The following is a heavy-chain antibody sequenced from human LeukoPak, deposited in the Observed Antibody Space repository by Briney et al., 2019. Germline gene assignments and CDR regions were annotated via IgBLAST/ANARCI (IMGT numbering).Heavy chain of an antibody. CDR3: AKNGDRGAYCTGGTCYPYFYYYMDV. V-gene: IGHV3-23*01. CDR2: ISSTGGTT. J-gene: IGHJ6*03. CDR1: GGSISSGTYY. Sequence: ETLSLTCTVSGGSISSGTYYWGWVRQPPGKGLEWVSSISSTGGTTYYADSVKGRFTISRDNSKNTLYLQMNSLRAEDTAIYYCAKNGDRGAYCTGGTCYPYFYYYMDVWGKGTTVTI. D-gene: IGHD2-15*01.